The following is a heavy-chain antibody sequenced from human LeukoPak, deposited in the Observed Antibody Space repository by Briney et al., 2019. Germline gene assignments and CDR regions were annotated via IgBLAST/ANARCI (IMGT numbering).Heavy chain of an antibody. Sequence: GASVKVSCKASGYTFTNYAIHWVRQAPGQRLEWMGWINAGNGNTKYSQKFQGRVTMTRDTSISTAYMELSRLRSDDTAVYYCARGVGQQLDYYYYMDVWGKGTTVTISS. CDR2: INAGNGNT. CDR1: GYTFTNYA. J-gene: IGHJ6*03. V-gene: IGHV1-3*01. CDR3: ARGVGQQLDYYYYMDV. D-gene: IGHD6-13*01.